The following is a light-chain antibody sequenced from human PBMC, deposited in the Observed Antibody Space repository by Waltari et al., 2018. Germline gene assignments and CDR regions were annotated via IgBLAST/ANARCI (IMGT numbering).Light chain of an antibody. CDR3: QTGGHGTWV. Sequence: QLALTQSPSASASLGASVKLTCTLDSGHSSNIIAWLQQQPEKGPRYVLKVNRDGSHSKGAEIPDRFSGSSSGPERYLIISSVQSEDEADYYCQTGGHGTWVFGGGTKLTVL. V-gene: IGLV4-69*01. CDR2: VNRDGSH. J-gene: IGLJ3*02. CDR1: SGHSSNI.